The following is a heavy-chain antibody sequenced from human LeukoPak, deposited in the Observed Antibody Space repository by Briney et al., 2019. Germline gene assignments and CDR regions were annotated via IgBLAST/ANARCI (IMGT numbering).Heavy chain of an antibody. J-gene: IGHJ4*02. Sequence: GGSLRLSCAASGFTFSSYAMSWVRQAPGKGLEWVSAISGSGGSIYYADSVKGRFTISRDNSKNTLYLQMNGLRAEDTAVYYCAKTVGATHHPFDYWGQGTLVTVSS. CDR3: AKTVGATHHPFDY. D-gene: IGHD1-26*01. CDR1: GFTFSSYA. V-gene: IGHV3-23*01. CDR2: ISGSGGSI.